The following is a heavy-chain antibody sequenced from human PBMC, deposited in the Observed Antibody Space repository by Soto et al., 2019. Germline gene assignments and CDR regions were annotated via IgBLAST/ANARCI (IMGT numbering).Heavy chain of an antibody. CDR3: GKVLVGATGHTDSDS. V-gene: IGHV4-39*01. D-gene: IGHD2-15*01. CDR2: IDYNGVT. Sequence: SETLSLTCTVSGGSIYRSGYYWGWIRQPPGRGLEWIGNIDYNGVTYSNPSLKSRVTISRDTSKNQFSLKLTSVTAADTAMYYCGKVLVGATGHTDSDSWGPGTLVAVSS. J-gene: IGHJ4*02. CDR1: GGSIYRSGYY.